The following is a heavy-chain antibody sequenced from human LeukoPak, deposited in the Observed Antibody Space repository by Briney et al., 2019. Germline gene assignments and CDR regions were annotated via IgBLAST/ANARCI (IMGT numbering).Heavy chain of an antibody. CDR2: IYYSGST. V-gene: IGHV4-39*02. Sequence: SETLSLTCTVSGDSISGDNHYWGWIRQPPGAGLEWIGNIYYSGSTHYNPSLKSRVIISIDTSNNLFSLRLSSVTAADTAIYYCARRYAHRSRWFDPWGQGTLVTVSS. J-gene: IGHJ5*02. CDR1: GDSISGDNHY. D-gene: IGHD3-16*01. CDR3: ARRYAHRSRWFDP.